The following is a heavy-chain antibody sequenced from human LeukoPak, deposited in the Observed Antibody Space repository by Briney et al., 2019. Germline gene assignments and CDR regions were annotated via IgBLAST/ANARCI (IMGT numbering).Heavy chain of an antibody. CDR2: ISSSSSYI. J-gene: IGHJ4*02. CDR3: AKVKEDRYYNSRGFYLDY. CDR1: GFTFSSYS. Sequence: GGSLRLSCAASGFTFSSYSMNWVRQAPGKGLEWVSSISSSSSYIYYADSVKGRFTISRVNSENTLYLQMNSLRAEDTAIYYCAKVKEDRYYNSRGFYLDYWGQGTLVTVSS. V-gene: IGHV3-21*01. D-gene: IGHD3-22*01.